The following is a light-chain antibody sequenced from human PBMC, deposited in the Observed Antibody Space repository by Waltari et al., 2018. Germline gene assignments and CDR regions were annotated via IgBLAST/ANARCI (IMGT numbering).Light chain of an antibody. CDR2: DVS. Sequence: QSALTQPRSVSGSPGQSVTISCTGTSSDVGGYNYVSCYQQHPGKAPKLMIYDVSKRTSGVPGRFSGSKSGNTASLTISGLQAEDEADYYCCSYAGSRDYVFGTGTKVTVL. CDR3: CSYAGSRDYV. J-gene: IGLJ1*01. CDR1: SSDVGGYNY. V-gene: IGLV2-11*01.